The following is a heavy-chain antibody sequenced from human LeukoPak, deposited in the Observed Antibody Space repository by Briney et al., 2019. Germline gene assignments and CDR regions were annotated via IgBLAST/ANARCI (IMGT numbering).Heavy chain of an antibody. J-gene: IGHJ4*02. D-gene: IGHD1-1*01. CDR1: GFTFSSYA. Sequence: GGSLRLSCAAPGFTFSSYAMSWVRQAPGKGLEWVSAISGSGGSTYYADSVKGRFTISRDNSKNTLYLQMNSLRAEDTAVYCCAKGRRTGGKTEFDYWGQGTLVTVSS. CDR2: ISGSGGST. CDR3: AKGRRTGGKTEFDY. V-gene: IGHV3-23*01.